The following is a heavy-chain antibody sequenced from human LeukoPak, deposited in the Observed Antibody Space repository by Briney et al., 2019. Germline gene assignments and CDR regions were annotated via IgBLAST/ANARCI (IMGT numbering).Heavy chain of an antibody. J-gene: IGHJ6*02. CDR2: INPNSGGT. CDR1: GYTFTGYY. D-gene: IGHD3-10*01. Sequence: ASVTVSCTASGYTFTGYYMHWVRQAPGQGLEWMGRINPNSGGTNYAQKLQGRVTMTRDTSISTVYMELSRLRSDDTAVYYCARERSGILGYYYYGMDVWGQGTTVTVSS. V-gene: IGHV1-2*06. CDR3: ARERSGILGYYYYGMDV.